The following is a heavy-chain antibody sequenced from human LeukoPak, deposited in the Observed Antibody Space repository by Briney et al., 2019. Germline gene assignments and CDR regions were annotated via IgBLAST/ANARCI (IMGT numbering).Heavy chain of an antibody. D-gene: IGHD3-10*01. V-gene: IGHV1-46*01. Sequence: ASVKVSCKASGYTFTSYYMHWVRQAPGQGLEWMGIINPSGGSTSYAQKFQGRVTMTRDTSTSTVYMELSSLRSEDTAVYYCARDGLLWFGISNWFDSWGQGTLVTVSS. CDR3: ARDGLLWFGISNWFDS. CDR2: INPSGGST. J-gene: IGHJ5*01. CDR1: GYTFTSYY.